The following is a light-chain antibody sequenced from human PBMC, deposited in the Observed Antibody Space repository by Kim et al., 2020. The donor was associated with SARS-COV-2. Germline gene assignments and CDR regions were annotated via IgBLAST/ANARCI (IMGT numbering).Light chain of an antibody. CDR2: EDN. J-gene: IGLJ3*02. Sequence: TVTLSCTRSSGSIASNYVQWYQQRPGSSPTTVIYEDNQRPSGVPDRFSGSIDSSSNSASLTISGLKTEDEADYYFQSYDSRNPYWVFGGGTQLTVL. V-gene: IGLV6-57*01. CDR3: QSYDSRNPYWV. CDR1: SGSIASNY.